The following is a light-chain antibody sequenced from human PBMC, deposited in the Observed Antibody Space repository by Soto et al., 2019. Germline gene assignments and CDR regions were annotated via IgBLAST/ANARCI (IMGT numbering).Light chain of an antibody. J-gene: IGLJ3*02. V-gene: IGLV1-44*01. Sequence: QSVLTQPPSASATPGQRVTMSCSGSNIGSRSVYWYQHLPRTAPQLLIYSTDLRTSGVPDRFSGSKSGTSASLAISGLQSEDEANYYCATWDDSLNGWVFGGGTKLTVL. CDR2: STD. CDR1: SNIGSRS. CDR3: ATWDDSLNGWV.